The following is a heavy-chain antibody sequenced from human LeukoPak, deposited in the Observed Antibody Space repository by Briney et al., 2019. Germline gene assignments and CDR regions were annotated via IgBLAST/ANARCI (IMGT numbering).Heavy chain of an antibody. J-gene: IGHJ4*02. Sequence: ASVKVSCKASEYTFTGYYIHWVRQAPGQGLEWMGWINPNSGGTNYAQRFQGRVTMTRDTSITTAYMELSRLRSDDTAVYYCARREFDFWGQGTLATVSS. CDR2: INPNSGGT. CDR3: ARREFDF. V-gene: IGHV1-2*02. CDR1: EYTFTGYY.